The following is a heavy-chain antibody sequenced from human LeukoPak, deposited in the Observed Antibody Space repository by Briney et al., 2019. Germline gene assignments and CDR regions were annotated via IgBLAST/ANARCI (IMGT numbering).Heavy chain of an antibody. Sequence: GGSLRLSCAASGFTFDDYAMHWVRQAPGKGLEWVSGISGNSGSIGYADSVKGRFTISRDNAKNSLYLQMNSLRAEDTALYYCAKDRYYDILTGYSSTNWFDPWGQGTLVTVSS. J-gene: IGHJ5*02. V-gene: IGHV3-9*01. CDR1: GFTFDDYA. CDR3: AKDRYYDILTGYSSTNWFDP. D-gene: IGHD3-9*01. CDR2: ISGNSGSI.